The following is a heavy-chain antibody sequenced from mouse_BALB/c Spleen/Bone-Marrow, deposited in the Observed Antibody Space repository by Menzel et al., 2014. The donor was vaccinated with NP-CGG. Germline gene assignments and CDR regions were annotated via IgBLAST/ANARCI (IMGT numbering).Heavy chain of an antibody. CDR3: ARRLTGTLYFDY. Sequence: VQLQQSGAEQVRPGTSVKVSCKASGYAFTNYLIEWVKQRPGQGLEWIGVINPGSGATNYNENFKGKATLTADKSSSTPYMQLSSLTSDDSAVYFCARRLTGTLYFDYWGQGTTLTVSS. J-gene: IGHJ2*01. CDR1: GYAFTNYL. D-gene: IGHD4-1*01. V-gene: IGHV1-54*03. CDR2: INPGSGAT.